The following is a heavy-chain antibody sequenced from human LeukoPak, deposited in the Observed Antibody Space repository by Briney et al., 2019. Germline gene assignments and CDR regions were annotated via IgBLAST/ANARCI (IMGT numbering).Heavy chain of an antibody. Sequence: PGGSLRLSCSTSGFTFSHFGMHWVRQAPGKGLEWVAVIWSDGSNRYYGDSVKGRFTISRDDAKNSLYLQMNSLRVEDTAMYYCARKVVGATTDYWGQGTLVTVSS. J-gene: IGHJ4*02. V-gene: IGHV3-33*01. CDR2: IWSDGSNR. CDR3: ARKVVGATTDY. D-gene: IGHD1-26*01. CDR1: GFTFSHFG.